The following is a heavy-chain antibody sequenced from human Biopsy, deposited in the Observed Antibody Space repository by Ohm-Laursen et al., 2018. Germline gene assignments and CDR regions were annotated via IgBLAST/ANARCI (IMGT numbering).Heavy chain of an antibody. J-gene: IGHJ3*01. CDR1: GGSIRGDY. V-gene: IGHV4-59*01. D-gene: IGHD3-3*01. Sequence: GTLSLTCTVSGGSIRGDYWSWIRQSPRKGLEWIGHISGRGATNYNPSLRGRVTISVDTSKNQFSLRLSSVTAADTAVFFCARLYRLDDYWNDDPPDAFDVWGQGTMVTVSS. CDR2: ISGRGAT. CDR3: ARLYRLDDYWNDDPPDAFDV.